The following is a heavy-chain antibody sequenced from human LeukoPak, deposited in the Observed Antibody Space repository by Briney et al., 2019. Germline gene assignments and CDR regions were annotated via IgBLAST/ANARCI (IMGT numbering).Heavy chain of an antibody. D-gene: IGHD1-14*01. Sequence: ASVKVSCKASGYIFTGYYMHWVRQAPGQGPEWMGWINPNNGDTKYAQKFQGRVSMTRDTSITTAYMELSRLRSDDTAFYYCARTGQLLSGGNWFDPWGQGALVTVSS. J-gene: IGHJ5*02. V-gene: IGHV1-2*02. CDR2: INPNNGDT. CDR3: ARTGQLLSGGNWFDP. CDR1: GYIFTGYY.